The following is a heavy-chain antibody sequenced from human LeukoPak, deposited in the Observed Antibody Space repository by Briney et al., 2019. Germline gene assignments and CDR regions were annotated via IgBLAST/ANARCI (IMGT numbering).Heavy chain of an antibody. D-gene: IGHD2-2*01. CDR3: ARCCSSTSSVTADYYYYYMDV. Sequence: SVKVSCKASGGTFSSYAISWVRQAPGQGLEWMGGIIPIFGTANYAQRFQGRVTITTDESTSTAYMELSSLRSEDTAVYYCARCCSSTSSVTADYYYYYMDVWGKGTTVTVSS. CDR1: GGTFSSYA. J-gene: IGHJ6*03. V-gene: IGHV1-69*05. CDR2: IIPIFGTA.